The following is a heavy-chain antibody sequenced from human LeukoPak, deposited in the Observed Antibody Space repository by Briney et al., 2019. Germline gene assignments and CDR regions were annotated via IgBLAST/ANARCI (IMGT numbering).Heavy chain of an antibody. CDR1: GFTFSSYG. J-gene: IGHJ6*03. CDR2: IRYDGSNK. D-gene: IGHD6-6*01. Sequence: TGGSLRLSCAASGFTFSSYGMHWVRQAPGKGLEWVAFIRYDGSNKYYADSVKGRFTISRDNSKNTLYLQMNSLRAEDTAVYYCAKDRGSSMYYYYMDVWGKGTTVTVSS. V-gene: IGHV3-30*02. CDR3: AKDRGSSMYYYYMDV.